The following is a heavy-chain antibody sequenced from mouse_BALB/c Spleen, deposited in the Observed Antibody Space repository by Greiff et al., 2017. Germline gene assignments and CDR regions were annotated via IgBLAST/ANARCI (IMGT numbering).Heavy chain of an antibody. J-gene: IGHJ4*01. CDR2: IWSGGST. D-gene: IGHD3-3*01. V-gene: IGHV2-2*02. CDR3: ARKRGPGYAMDY. Sequence: VQLMESGPGLVQPSQSLSITCTVSGFSLTSYGVHWVRQSPGKGLEWLGVIWSGGSTDYNAAFISRLSISKDNSKSQVFFKMNSLQANDTAIYYCARKRGPGYAMDYWGQGTSVTVSS. CDR1: GFSLTSYG.